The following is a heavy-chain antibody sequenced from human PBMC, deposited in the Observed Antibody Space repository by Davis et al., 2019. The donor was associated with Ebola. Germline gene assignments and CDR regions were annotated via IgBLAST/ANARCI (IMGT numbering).Heavy chain of an antibody. CDR1: GGSFSGYY. CDR2: INHSGST. J-gene: IGHJ6*02. Sequence: SETLSLTCAVYGGSFSGYYWSWIRQPPGKGLEWIGEINHSGSTNYNPSLKSRVTISVDKSKNQFSLKLSSVTAADTAVYYCARFPGRGYYYYGMDVWGQGTTVTVSS. V-gene: IGHV4-34*01. D-gene: IGHD1-14*01. CDR3: ARFPGRGYYYYGMDV.